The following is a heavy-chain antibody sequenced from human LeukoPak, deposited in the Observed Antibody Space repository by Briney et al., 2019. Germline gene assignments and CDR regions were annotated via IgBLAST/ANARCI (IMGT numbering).Heavy chain of an antibody. J-gene: IGHJ3*02. D-gene: IGHD3-16*02. CDR1: GFTFSNYA. CDR3: AREYYDYVWGSYHLDAFDI. Sequence: GGSLRLSCGASGFTFSNYAMSWVRQAPGKGLEWVSGISGSGGSTYYADSVKGRFTISRDNSKNTLYLQMNSLRAEDTAVYYCAREYYDYVWGSYHLDAFDIWGQGTMVTVSS. CDR2: ISGSGGST. V-gene: IGHV3-23*01.